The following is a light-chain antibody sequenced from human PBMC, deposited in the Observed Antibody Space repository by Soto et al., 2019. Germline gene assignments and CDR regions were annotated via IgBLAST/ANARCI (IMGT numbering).Light chain of an antibody. J-gene: IGKJ4*01. CDR2: GAS. Sequence: EIVMTQSPATLSASPGERATLSCRASQGVSSTLAWYQQKPGQAPRLVIYGASTMATVIPDRFSGSGSGTVFTFTISSLQSEDFVVDFCQQYRDWPLTFGGGTKVEIK. CDR3: QQYRDWPLT. V-gene: IGKV3D-15*01. CDR1: QGVSST.